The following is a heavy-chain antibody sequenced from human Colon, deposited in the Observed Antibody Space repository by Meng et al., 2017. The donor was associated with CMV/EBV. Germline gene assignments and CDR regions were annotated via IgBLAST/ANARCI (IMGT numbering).Heavy chain of an antibody. J-gene: IGHJ5*02. CDR3: TRGVGNWFDP. V-gene: IGHV1-8*01. Sequence: SCKASGYPFTSFDINWVRQATGQGLEWMGWMNPNSGKTLYAQKFQYRVTMTRNTSISTAYMDLSSLTSEDTAVYYCTRGVGNWFDPWGQGTLVTVSS. CDR2: MNPNSGKT. CDR1: GYPFTSFD.